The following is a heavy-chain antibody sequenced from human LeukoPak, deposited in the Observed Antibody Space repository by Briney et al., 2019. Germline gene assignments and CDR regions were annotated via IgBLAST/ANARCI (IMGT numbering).Heavy chain of an antibody. V-gene: IGHV3-74*01. CDR2: INSDGSST. Sequence: GGSLRLSCAASGFTFSSYWMHWVRQAPGKGLVWVSRINSDGSSTSYADSVKGRFTISRDNAKNTLYLQMNSLRVEDTAVYYCARSPGAPGYYYGSYFDYWGQGMLVTVSS. CDR1: GFTFSSYW. D-gene: IGHD3-16*01. J-gene: IGHJ4*02. CDR3: ARSPGAPGYYYGSYFDY.